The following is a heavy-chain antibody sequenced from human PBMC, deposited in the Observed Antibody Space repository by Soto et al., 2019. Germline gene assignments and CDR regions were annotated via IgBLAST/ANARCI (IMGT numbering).Heavy chain of an antibody. CDR3: AGCGGHAYNY. D-gene: IGHD3-16*01. Sequence: EVQLLGSGGGLVQPGGSLRLSCVGSGFTFSTYWMNWVRQAPGKGLEWVANINPDGNVGTYVDSVRGRFTTSRDNAKNSLYLQMHSLRADDTAVYFFAGCGGHAYNYWGQGIMVTGSS. V-gene: IGHV3-7*03. CDR2: INPDGNVG. CDR1: GFTFSTYW. J-gene: IGHJ4*02.